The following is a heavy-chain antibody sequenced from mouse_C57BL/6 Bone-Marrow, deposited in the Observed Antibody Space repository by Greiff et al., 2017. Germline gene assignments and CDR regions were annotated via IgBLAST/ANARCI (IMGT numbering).Heavy chain of an antibody. CDR2: IYPGSGSP. CDR1: GYTFTSYW. J-gene: IGHJ1*03. V-gene: IGHV1-55*01. D-gene: IGHD2-5*01. CDR3: ARPYYSNYWYFDV. Sequence: VQLQQSGAELVKPGASVKMSCKASGYTFTSYWLTWVKQRPGQGLEWIGDIYPGSGSPNYNEKFKSKATLTVDTSSSTAYMQRSSLTSEDSAVYYCARPYYSNYWYFDVWGTGTTVTVSS.